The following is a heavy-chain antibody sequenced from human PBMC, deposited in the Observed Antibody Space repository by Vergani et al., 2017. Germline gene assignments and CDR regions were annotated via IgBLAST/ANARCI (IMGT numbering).Heavy chain of an antibody. CDR1: GYTFTSYG. V-gene: IGHV1-18*01. D-gene: IGHD3-22*01. CDR2: ISAYNGNT. CDR3: ARDFRRTYYYDSSGYYLFDY. J-gene: IGHJ4*02. Sequence: QVQLVQSGAEVKKPGASVKVSCKASGYTFTSYGISWVRQAPGQGLEWMGWISAYNGNTNYAQKLQGRVTMTTDTSPSTAYMELRSLRSDDTAVYYCARDFRRTYYYDSSGYYLFDYWGQGTLVTVSS.